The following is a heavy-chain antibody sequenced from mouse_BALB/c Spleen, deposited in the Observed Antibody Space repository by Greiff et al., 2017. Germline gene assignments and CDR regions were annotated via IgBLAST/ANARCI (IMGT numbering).Heavy chain of an antibody. CDR3: ARDEGY. CDR2: ISDGGSYT. J-gene: IGHJ3*01. CDR1: GFTFSDYY. V-gene: IGHV5-4*02. Sequence: EVKLVESGGGLVKPGGSLKLSCAASGFTFSDYYMYWVRQTPEKRLEWVATISDGGSYTYYPDSVKGRFTISRDKAKNNLYLQMSSLKSEDTAMYYCARDEGYWGQGTLVTVSA.